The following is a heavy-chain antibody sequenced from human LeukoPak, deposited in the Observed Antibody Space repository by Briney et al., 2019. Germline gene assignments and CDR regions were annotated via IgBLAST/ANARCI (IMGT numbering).Heavy chain of an antibody. CDR2: IWYDGSNK. J-gene: IGHJ4*02. Sequence: GRSLRLSCAASGFTFSSYVMHWVRQAPGKGLEWVAVIWYDGSNKYYADSVKDRFTIARDNSKSTLYLQMNSLRAEDTAVYYCASGVYDSSGSYFDYWGQGTLVTVSS. V-gene: IGHV3-33*01. CDR1: GFTFSSYV. CDR3: ASGVYDSSGSYFDY. D-gene: IGHD3-22*01.